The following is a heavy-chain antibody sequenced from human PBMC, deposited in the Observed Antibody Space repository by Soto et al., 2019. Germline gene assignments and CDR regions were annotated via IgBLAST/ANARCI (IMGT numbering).Heavy chain of an antibody. Sequence: SESLSLTCTVSGASITGSSYWSWIRQPAGKGLEWIGRFSLSGTTNYNPSLRSRVTMSADVSKNQFSLRLTSVTAADTALYYCSRVGCSNSKCYTRGMDVWGQGTTVTVSS. CDR2: FSLSGTT. V-gene: IGHV4-4*07. CDR1: GASITGSSY. D-gene: IGHD2-2*01. J-gene: IGHJ6*02. CDR3: SRVGCSNSKCYTRGMDV.